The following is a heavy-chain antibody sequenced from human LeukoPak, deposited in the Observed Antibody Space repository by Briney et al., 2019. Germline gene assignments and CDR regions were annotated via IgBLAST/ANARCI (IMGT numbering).Heavy chain of an antibody. Sequence: GGSLRLSCVASGFTYSHYGMNWVRQAPGKGLEWVSFISTSSSYIYYADSAKGRFTISRDNSKNSLYLQMNSLRAEDTAVYYCARDQDWNDRGGLDYWGQGTLVIVSS. V-gene: IGHV3-21*01. CDR3: ARDQDWNDRGGLDY. D-gene: IGHD1-1*01. J-gene: IGHJ4*02. CDR1: GFTYSHYG. CDR2: ISTSSSYI.